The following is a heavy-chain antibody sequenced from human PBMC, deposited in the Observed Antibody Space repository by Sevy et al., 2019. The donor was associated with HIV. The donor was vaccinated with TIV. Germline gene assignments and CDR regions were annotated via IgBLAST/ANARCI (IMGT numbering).Heavy chain of an antibody. CDR2: INWNGGST. D-gene: IGHD6-19*01. Sequence: GGSLRLSCAASGFTFDDYGMSWVRQAPGKGLEWVSGINWNGGSTGYADSVKGRFTISRDNAKNSLYLQMNSLRAEDTALYYCARYPGPVAVAGNEANWFDPWGQGTLVTVSS. CDR3: ARYPGPVAVAGNEANWFDP. J-gene: IGHJ5*02. CDR1: GFTFDDYG. V-gene: IGHV3-20*04.